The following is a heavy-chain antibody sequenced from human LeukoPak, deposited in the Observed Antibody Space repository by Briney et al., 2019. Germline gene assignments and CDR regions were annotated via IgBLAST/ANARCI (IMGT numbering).Heavy chain of an antibody. D-gene: IGHD5-18*01. CDR1: GFTFSSYS. V-gene: IGHV3-21*01. CDR2: ISSSSSYI. J-gene: IGHJ4*02. CDR3: ARVLYVDTAMVFDY. Sequence: GGSLRPSCAASGFTFSSYSMNWVRQAPGKGLEWVSSISSSSSYIYYADSVKGRFTISRDNAKNSLYLQMNSLRAEDTAVYYCARVLYVDTAMVFDYWGQGTLVTVSS.